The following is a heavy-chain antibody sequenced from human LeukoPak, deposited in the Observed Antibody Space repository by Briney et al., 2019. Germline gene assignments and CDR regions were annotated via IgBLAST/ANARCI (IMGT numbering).Heavy chain of an antibody. D-gene: IGHD5-18*01. CDR2: INPNSGGT. CDR3: ARGGLSGYSYVNYFDY. V-gene: IGHV1-2*02. J-gene: IGHJ4*02. CDR1: GYTFTGYY. Sequence: ASVKVPCKASGYTFTGYYMHWVRQAPGQGLEWMGWINPNSGGTNYAQKFQGRVTMTRDTSISTAYMELSRLRSDDTAVYYCARGGLSGYSYVNYFDYWGQGTLVTVSS.